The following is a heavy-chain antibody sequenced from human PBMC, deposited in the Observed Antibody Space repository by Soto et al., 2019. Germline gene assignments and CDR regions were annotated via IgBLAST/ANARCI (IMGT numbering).Heavy chain of an antibody. J-gene: IGHJ4*02. D-gene: IGHD2-2*01. CDR2: ISTYNGNT. CDR1: GYTFTSYG. Sequence: ASVKVSCKASGYTFTSYGISWVRQAPGQGLEWIGWISTYNGNTNYVPKFQGRITMTTDTSTSTAYMELRSLRSDDTALYFCARDTSNYFDFWGQGTPVTVS. CDR3: ARDTSNYFDF. V-gene: IGHV1-18*01.